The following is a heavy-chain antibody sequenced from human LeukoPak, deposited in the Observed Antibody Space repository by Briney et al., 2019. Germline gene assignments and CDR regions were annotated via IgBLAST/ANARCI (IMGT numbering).Heavy chain of an antibody. J-gene: IGHJ4*02. CDR1: GFTFSSHG. V-gene: IGHV3-30*03. CDR3: ARDSSGCYTFDH. CDR2: ISYDGSAK. Sequence: GGSLRLSCAACGFTFSSHGMHWVRQAPGKGLEGVAVISYDGSAKYCADSVNGRLTNYRDSSKNTVDLEMDSQRARDAAVYYCARDSSGCYTFDHWGQGTLVTLSS. D-gene: IGHD3-22*01.